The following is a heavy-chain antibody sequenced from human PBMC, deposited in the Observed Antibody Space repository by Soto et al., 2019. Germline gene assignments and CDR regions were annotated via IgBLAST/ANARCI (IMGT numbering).Heavy chain of an antibody. Sequence: DVQLLESGGGLVQPGGSLRLSCAAAGFTFSNYAMSWVRQAPGKGLEWVSTISGGGDSTYYADSVKGRFTISRDNSKNTLYLQVKSLRAEDTAAYYCAKRSLTPAAMKSPFDYWGQGTLVTVSS. CDR1: GFTFSNYA. CDR2: ISGGGDST. V-gene: IGHV3-23*01. D-gene: IGHD2-2*01. J-gene: IGHJ4*02. CDR3: AKRSLTPAAMKSPFDY.